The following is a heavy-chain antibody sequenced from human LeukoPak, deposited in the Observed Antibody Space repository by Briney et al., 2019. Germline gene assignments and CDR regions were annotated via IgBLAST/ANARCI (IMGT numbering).Heavy chain of an antibody. CDR1: GFTFSSYA. CDR3: ARDLWGGYHDSSGYYFDY. J-gene: IGHJ4*02. Sequence: PGGSLRLSCAASGFTFSSYAMSWVRQAPGKGLEWVSAISGNGGSTYYADSVKGRFTISRDNSKNTLYLQMNSLRAEDTAVYYCARDLWGGYHDSSGYYFDYWGQGTLVSVSS. V-gene: IGHV3-23*01. D-gene: IGHD3-22*01. CDR2: ISGNGGST.